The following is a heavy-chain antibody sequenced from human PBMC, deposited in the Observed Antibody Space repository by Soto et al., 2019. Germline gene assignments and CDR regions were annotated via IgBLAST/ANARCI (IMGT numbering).Heavy chain of an antibody. CDR3: ARAEVAVAGSGWFDA. CDR1: GHSISSYY. D-gene: IGHD6-19*01. V-gene: IGHV4-4*07. J-gene: IGHJ5*01. Sequence: SETLSLTCTVSGHSISSYYWSWIRQPAGKGLEWIGRIYTSGSTNYNPSLKSRVTISLDMSRNQFSLKLTSVTAADTAVYYCARAEVAVAGSGWFDAWGHGTLVTVSS. CDR2: IYTSGST.